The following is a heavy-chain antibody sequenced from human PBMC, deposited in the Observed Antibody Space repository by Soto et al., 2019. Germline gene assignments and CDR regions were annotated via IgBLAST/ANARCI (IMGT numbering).Heavy chain of an antibody. D-gene: IGHD3-9*01. CDR1: GFTFSTYA. CDR2: ISQSGGNT. Sequence: EIQLVESGGNLIQPGGSLRLSCAASGFTFSTYAMNWVRQAPGKGLEWVASISQSGGNTYYADSVKGRFTISRDNSRNTLSLQMSRLRAEDTAIYYCAKAAHIYFFDYWGQGTLVTVSS. J-gene: IGHJ4*02. CDR3: AKAAHIYFFDY. V-gene: IGHV3-23*04.